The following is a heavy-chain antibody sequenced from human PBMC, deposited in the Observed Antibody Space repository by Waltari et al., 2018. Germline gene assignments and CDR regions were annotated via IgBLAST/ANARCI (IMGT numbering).Heavy chain of an antibody. J-gene: IGHJ5*02. V-gene: IGHV4-34*01. Sequence: QVQLQQWGAGLLKPSETLSLTCAVYGGSFSGYYWSWIRQPPGKGLEWIGEINHSGSTNYNLSLKSRVTISVDTSKNQFSLKLSSVTAADTAVYYCAREYCSGGSCYSEWFDPWGQGTLVTVSS. CDR2: INHSGST. CDR1: GGSFSGYY. D-gene: IGHD2-15*01. CDR3: AREYCSGGSCYSEWFDP.